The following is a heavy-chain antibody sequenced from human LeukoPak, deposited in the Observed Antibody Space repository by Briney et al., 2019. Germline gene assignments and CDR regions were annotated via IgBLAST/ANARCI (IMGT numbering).Heavy chain of an antibody. CDR1: GGSIISNRDS. Sequence: PSETLSLTCTVSGGSIISNRDSWGWIRQPPGKGLEWIASIHYSGATYYNSPLQSRLTISKDMSKNHFSLRVTSVTASDTALYYCARQRDTARIGAFDIWGQGTMAIVSS. J-gene: IGHJ3*02. V-gene: IGHV4-39*01. CDR3: ARQRDTARIGAFDI. CDR2: IHYSGAT. D-gene: IGHD5-18*01.